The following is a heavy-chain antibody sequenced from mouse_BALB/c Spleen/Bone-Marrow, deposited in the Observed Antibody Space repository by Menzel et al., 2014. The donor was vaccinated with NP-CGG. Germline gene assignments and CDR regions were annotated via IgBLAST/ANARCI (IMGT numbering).Heavy chain of an antibody. CDR3: ARGGSANWEGFAY. CDR1: GYTFTSYY. Sequence: LVESGPELVKPGASVRISCKASGYTFTSYYIHWVKQRPGQGLEWIGWIYPGNVDTKYNEEFKGKATLTADKSSSTAYMQLSSLTSEDSAVYFCARGGSANWEGFAYWGQGTLVTVSA. CDR2: IYPGNVDT. D-gene: IGHD4-1*01. V-gene: IGHV1S56*01. J-gene: IGHJ3*01.